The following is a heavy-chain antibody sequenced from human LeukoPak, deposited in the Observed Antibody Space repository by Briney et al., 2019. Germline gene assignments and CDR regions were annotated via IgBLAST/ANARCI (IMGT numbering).Heavy chain of an antibody. CDR2: INPNSGGT. CDR3: ARAIVVVPAAASAGANY. CDR1: GYTFTGYY. J-gene: IGHJ4*02. D-gene: IGHD2-2*01. Sequence: ASVKVSCKASGYTFTGYYMHWVRQAPGQGLEWMGWINPNSGGTNYAQKFQGRVTMTRDTSISTAYMELSRLRSDDTAVYYCARAIVVVPAAASAGANYWGQGTLVTVSS. V-gene: IGHV1-2*02.